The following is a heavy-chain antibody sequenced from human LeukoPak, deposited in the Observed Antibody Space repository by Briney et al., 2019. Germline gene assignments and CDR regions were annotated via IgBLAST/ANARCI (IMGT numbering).Heavy chain of an antibody. CDR2: SCSGGST. J-gene: IGHJ4*02. V-gene: IGHV3-66*01. CDR3: ARVRDGDYYDY. Sequence: QPGSSLRLSCAAAGFTVSSNYMSVVRQPPGEGREWASVSCSGGSTYYADSVKGRFTISRDNSKNTLYLQMNSLRADDTAVYYCARVRDGDYYDYWGQGTQVTVSS. CDR1: GFTVSSNY. D-gene: IGHD4-17*01.